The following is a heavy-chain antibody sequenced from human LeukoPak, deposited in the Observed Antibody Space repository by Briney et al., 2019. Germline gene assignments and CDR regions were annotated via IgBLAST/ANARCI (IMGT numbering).Heavy chain of an antibody. CDR1: GYTFTSYY. V-gene: IGHV1-46*01. Sequence: ASVKVSCKASGYTFTSYYMHWVRQAPGQGLEWMGIINPSAGSTSYAQKFQGRVTMTRDTSTSTVYMKLSSLRSEDTAVYYCARGDYYDSSGYSHTDYWGQGTLVTVSS. CDR2: INPSAGST. D-gene: IGHD3-22*01. CDR3: ARGDYYDSSGYSHTDY. J-gene: IGHJ4*02.